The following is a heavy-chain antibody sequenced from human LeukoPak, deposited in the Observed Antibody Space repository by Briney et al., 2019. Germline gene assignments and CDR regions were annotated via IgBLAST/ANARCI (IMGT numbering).Heavy chain of an antibody. CDR1: GFTFSSYW. V-gene: IGHV3-7*01. J-gene: IGHJ4*02. D-gene: IGHD2-2*01. CDR3: ARGPPRYCSSTSCYIFDY. CDR2: IKQDGREK. Sequence: GGSLRLSCAASGFTFSSYWMSWVRQAPGKGVEWVVNIKQDGREKYYVDSLKGRFTISRDNAKNSLYLQMNSLRAEDTAVYYCARGPPRYCSSTSCYIFDYWGQGTLVTVSS.